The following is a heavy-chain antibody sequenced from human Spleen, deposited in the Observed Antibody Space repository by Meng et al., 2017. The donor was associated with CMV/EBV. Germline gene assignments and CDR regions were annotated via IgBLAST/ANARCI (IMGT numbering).Heavy chain of an antibody. D-gene: IGHD1-26*01. CDR3: ASLSGIKRGY. Sequence: SLKISCAASGFTFDDYAMHWVRQPPGKGLEWVSGISWNSGSIDYADSVKGRFTISRDNAKNSLYLQMNSLRAEDTAVYYCASLSGIKRGYWGQGTLVTVSS. CDR2: ISWNSGSI. CDR1: GFTFDDYA. V-gene: IGHV3-9*01. J-gene: IGHJ4*02.